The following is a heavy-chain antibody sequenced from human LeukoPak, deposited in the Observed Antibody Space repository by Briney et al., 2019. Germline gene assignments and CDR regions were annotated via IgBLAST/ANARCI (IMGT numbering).Heavy chain of an antibody. V-gene: IGHV3-23*01. J-gene: IGHJ4*02. D-gene: IGHD3-10*01. CDR3: AKEAPFAMVRGVTGNY. Sequence: PGGSLRLSCAASGFTFSNYAMSWVRQAPGKGLEWVSAISGSGGSTYYADSVKGRFTISRDNSKNMLYLQMNSLRAEDTAVYYCAKEAPFAMVRGVTGNYWGQGTLVTVSS. CDR2: ISGSGGST. CDR1: GFTFSNYA.